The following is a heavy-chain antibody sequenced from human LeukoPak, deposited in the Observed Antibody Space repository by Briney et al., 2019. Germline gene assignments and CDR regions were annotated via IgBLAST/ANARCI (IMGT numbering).Heavy chain of an antibody. D-gene: IGHD2-21*02. Sequence: GESLRLSCGASGFTFSDYWMTWVRQAPGKGLEWVANMNKGGREKYYVDSVKGRFTIYRDNAKNSVYLQMNSLRTDDTAVYYCVGGPDFVYYCGPGTLVTVSS. V-gene: IGHV3-7*04. CDR3: VGGPDFVYY. CDR2: MNKGGREK. CDR1: GFTFSDYW. J-gene: IGHJ4*02.